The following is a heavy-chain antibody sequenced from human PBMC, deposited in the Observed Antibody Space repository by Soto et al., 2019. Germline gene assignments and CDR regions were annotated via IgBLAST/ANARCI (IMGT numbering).Heavy chain of an antibody. J-gene: IGHJ6*02. Sequence: GASVKVSCKASGYTFTSYGISWVRQAPGQGLEWMGWISAYNGNTNYAQKLQGRVTMTTDTSTSTAYMELRSLRSDDTAVYYCARGGIGVVVAATAMDVWGQGTTVTVSS. D-gene: IGHD2-15*01. CDR1: GYTFTSYG. CDR2: ISAYNGNT. V-gene: IGHV1-18*01. CDR3: ARGGIGVVVAATAMDV.